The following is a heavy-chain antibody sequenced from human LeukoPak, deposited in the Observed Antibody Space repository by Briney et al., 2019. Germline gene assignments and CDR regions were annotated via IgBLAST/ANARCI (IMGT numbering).Heavy chain of an antibody. CDR1: GGSFSGYY. Sequence: LKPSETLSLTCAVYGGSFSGYYWNWIRQPPEKGLEWIGEINQSGSINYNPSLKSRVTMSVDTSKNQFSLKLSSETAADTAVYYCARGSYGDYGFKHWYFDLWGRGTLVTVSS. CDR3: ARGSYGDYGFKHWYFDL. CDR2: INQSGSI. J-gene: IGHJ2*01. D-gene: IGHD4-17*01. V-gene: IGHV4-34*01.